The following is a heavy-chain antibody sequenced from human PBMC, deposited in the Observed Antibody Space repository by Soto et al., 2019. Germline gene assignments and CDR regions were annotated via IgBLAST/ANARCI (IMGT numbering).Heavy chain of an antibody. J-gene: IGHJ6*02. D-gene: IGHD3-3*01. Sequence: SVKVSCKASGFTFTSSAVQWVRQARGQRLEWIGWIVVGSGNANYAQKFQERVTITRDMSTSTAYMELSSLRSEDTAVYYCAAETYYDFWSGSRPYYYYYGMDVWGQGTTVTVSS. CDR3: AAETYYDFWSGSRPYYYYYGMDV. V-gene: IGHV1-58*01. CDR1: GFTFTSSA. CDR2: IVVGSGNA.